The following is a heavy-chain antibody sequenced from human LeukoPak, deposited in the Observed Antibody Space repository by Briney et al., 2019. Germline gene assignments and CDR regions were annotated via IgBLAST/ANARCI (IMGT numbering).Heavy chain of an antibody. V-gene: IGHV7-4-1*02. CDR3: ARDNYGDYRTYYFDY. Sequence: ASVKVSCKASGYTFTSYAMNWVRQAPGQGLEWMGWINTNTGNPTYAQGFTGRFVFSLDTSVSTAYLQISSLKAEDTAVYYCARDNYGDYRTYYFDYWGQGTLVTVSS. CDR2: INTNTGNP. J-gene: IGHJ4*02. CDR1: GYTFTSYA. D-gene: IGHD4-17*01.